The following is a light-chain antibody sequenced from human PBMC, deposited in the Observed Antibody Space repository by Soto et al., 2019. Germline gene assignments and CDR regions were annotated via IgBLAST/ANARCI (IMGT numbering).Light chain of an antibody. Sequence: QSVLTQPASVSGSPGQSITISCTGTSGDVGGYKYVSWYQQHPGKAPKLMIYEVSNRPSGVSNRFSGSKSGNTASLTISGIQAHNDADYSCSSHTSSSTCVFXKGTKITVL. CDR3: SSHTSSSTCV. V-gene: IGLV2-14*01. CDR1: SGDVGGYKY. J-gene: IGLJ6*01. CDR2: EVS.